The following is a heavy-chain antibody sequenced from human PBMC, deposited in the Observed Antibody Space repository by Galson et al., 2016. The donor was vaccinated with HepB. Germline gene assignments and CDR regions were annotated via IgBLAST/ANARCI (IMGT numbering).Heavy chain of an antibody. CDR1: GFSIRNYA. CDR2: MSYDGSYK. CDR3: ARVEGGTYDKLTGYFVEYAYDGMDV. V-gene: IGHV3-30*04. J-gene: IGHJ6*02. D-gene: IGHD2/OR15-2a*01. Sequence: SLRLSCAASGFSIRNYALHWVRQAPGKGLEWVAVMSYDGSYKYYAESVKGRFTISRDNSKNTLDLQMNSLRAEDTAVYYCARVEGGTYDKLTGYFVEYAYDGMDVWGQGTTVTVSS.